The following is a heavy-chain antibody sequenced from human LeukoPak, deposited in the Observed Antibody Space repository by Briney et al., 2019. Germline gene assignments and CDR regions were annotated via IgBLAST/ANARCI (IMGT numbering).Heavy chain of an antibody. CDR2: ISGSGGST. Sequence: GGSLRLSCAASGFTFSSYAMSWVRQAPGKGLEWVSDISGSGGSTYYADSVKGRFTISRDNSKNTLYLQMNSLRAEDTAVYYCAKADYGSGYSNAFDMWGRGTMVTVSS. J-gene: IGHJ3*02. CDR1: GFTFSSYA. CDR3: AKADYGSGYSNAFDM. D-gene: IGHD3-22*01. V-gene: IGHV3-23*01.